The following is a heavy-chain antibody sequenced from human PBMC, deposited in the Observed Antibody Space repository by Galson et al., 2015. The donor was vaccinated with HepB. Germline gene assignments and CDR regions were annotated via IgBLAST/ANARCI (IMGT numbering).Heavy chain of an antibody. CDR2: ISYDASNK. D-gene: IGHD3-22*01. J-gene: IGHJ4*02. CDR3: AKERGYYYDSSGSLDN. CDR1: GFTFNTYA. V-gene: IGHV3-30*04. Sequence: SLRLSCAASGFTFNTYAMHWVRQAPGKGLEWVEVISYDASNKYFADSVKGRFTISRDNSKNTMHLQMNSLRAEDTAVYYCAKERGYYYDSSGSLDNWGQGTLVIVSS.